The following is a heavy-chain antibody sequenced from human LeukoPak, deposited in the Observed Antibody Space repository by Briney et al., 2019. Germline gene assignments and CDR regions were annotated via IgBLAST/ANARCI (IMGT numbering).Heavy chain of an antibody. CDR3: ARTAAALRTRFDY. D-gene: IGHD6-13*01. Sequence: SETLSLTCAVYGGSFSGYYWSWIRQPPGKGLEWIGEINHSGSTNYNPSLKSRVTISVDTSKNQFSLKLSSVTAADTAVYYCARTAAALRTRFDYWGQGTLVTVSS. V-gene: IGHV4-34*01. J-gene: IGHJ4*02. CDR2: INHSGST. CDR1: GGSFSGYY.